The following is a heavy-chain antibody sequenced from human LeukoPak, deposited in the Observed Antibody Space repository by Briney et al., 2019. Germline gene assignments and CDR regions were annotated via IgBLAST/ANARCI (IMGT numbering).Heavy chain of an antibody. CDR1: GGSFSGYY. J-gene: IGHJ4*02. CDR2: INHSGST. V-gene: IGHV4-34*01. D-gene: IGHD3-3*01. CDR3: ARGRASRFWSGYYTDY. Sequence: KPSETLSLTCAVYGGSFSGYYWSWIRPPPGKGLEWIGEINHSGSTNYNPSLKSRVTISVDTSKNQFSLKLSSVTAADTAVYYCARGRASRFWSGYYTDYWGQGTLVTVSS.